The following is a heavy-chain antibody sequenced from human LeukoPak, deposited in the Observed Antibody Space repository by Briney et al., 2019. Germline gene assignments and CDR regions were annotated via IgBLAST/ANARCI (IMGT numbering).Heavy chain of an antibody. CDR1: GGSISSYY. V-gene: IGHV4-59*01. J-gene: IGHJ4*02. CDR2: IYYSGST. D-gene: IGHD2-8*01. CDR3: ARERGSMEFDY. Sequence: PSETLSLTCTVSGGSISSYYWSWIRQPPGKGLEWIGYIYYSGSTNYNPSLKSRVTISVDTSKNQFSLKLSSVTAADAAVYYCARERGSMEFDYWGQGTLVTVSS.